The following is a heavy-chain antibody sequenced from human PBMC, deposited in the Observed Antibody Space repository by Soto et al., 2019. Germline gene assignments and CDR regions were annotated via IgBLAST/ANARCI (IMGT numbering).Heavy chain of an antibody. CDR1: GYTFTIYG. V-gene: IGHV1-18*04. Sequence: QVQLVQSGAEVKKPGASVKVSCKASGYTFTIYGISWVRQAPGQGLEWMGWISGYNGNTDYAQNLQDRVNLTTDASTSLVYMELRSLRSDDTAVYYCARVDYYDSSGYYGYWGQGTLITVSS. CDR3: ARVDYYDSSGYYGY. D-gene: IGHD3-22*01. J-gene: IGHJ4*02. CDR2: ISGYNGNT.